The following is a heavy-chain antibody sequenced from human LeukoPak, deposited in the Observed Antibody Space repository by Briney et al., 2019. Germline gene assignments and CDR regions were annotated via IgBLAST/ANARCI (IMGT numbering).Heavy chain of an antibody. Sequence: SETLSLTCAVYGGSFSGYYWSWIRQPPGKGLEWIGEINHSGSTNYNPSPKSRVTISVDTSKNQFPLKLSSVTAADTAVYYCADRGEQQLVTGGYWGQGTLVTVSS. V-gene: IGHV4-34*01. J-gene: IGHJ4*02. CDR1: GGSFSGYY. CDR3: ADRGEQQLVTGGY. D-gene: IGHD6-13*01. CDR2: INHSGST.